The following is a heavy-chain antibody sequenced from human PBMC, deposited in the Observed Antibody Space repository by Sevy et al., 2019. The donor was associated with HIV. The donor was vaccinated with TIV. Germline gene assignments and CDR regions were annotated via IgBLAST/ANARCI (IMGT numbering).Heavy chain of an antibody. CDR3: ARGSEWELTSFLSH. V-gene: IGHV3-30-3*01. D-gene: IGHD1-26*01. CDR2: ISSNGDNA. Sequence: GGPLRLSCAASGFTFRTYAFHWVRQAPGRGLEWVGLISSNGDNAFYANSVRGRVTISRDNSKSTLYLEMNNLTPDDTAVYYCARGSEWELTSFLSHWGQGTLVTVSS. CDR1: GFTFRTYA. J-gene: IGHJ4*02.